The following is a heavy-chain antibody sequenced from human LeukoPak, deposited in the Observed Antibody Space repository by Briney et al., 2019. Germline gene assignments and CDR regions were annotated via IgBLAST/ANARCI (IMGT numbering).Heavy chain of an antibody. CDR3: AKDGEGLSNLYYYMDV. V-gene: IGHV3-23*01. J-gene: IGHJ6*03. CDR2: ISGNSDTT. D-gene: IGHD2/OR15-2a*01. CDR1: GFTFSSYA. Sequence: PGGSLRLSCAASGFTFSSYAMSWVRQAPGKGLEWVSTISGNSDTTYSADSLKGRFTISRDNSKNTLYPQMNSLRAEDTAVYYCAKDGEGLSNLYYYMDVWGTGTTVTVSS.